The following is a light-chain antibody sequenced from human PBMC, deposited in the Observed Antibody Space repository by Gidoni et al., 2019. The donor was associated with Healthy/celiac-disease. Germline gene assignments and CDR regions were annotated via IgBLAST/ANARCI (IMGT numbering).Light chain of an antibody. J-gene: IGLJ1*01. Sequence: QSVLTQPPSVSAAPGQKVTIPCSGSSSNIGNNYVSWYQQLPGTAPKLLIYDNNKRPSGIPDRFSGSKSGTSATLGITGLQTGDEADYYCGTWDSSLSDYVFGTGTKVTVL. CDR3: GTWDSSLSDYV. V-gene: IGLV1-51*01. CDR1: SSNIGNNY. CDR2: DNN.